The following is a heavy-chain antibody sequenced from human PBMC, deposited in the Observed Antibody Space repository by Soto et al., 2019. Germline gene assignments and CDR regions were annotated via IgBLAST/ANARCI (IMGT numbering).Heavy chain of an antibody. Sequence: PSETLSLTCAVSGGSISSSNWWSWVRQPPGKGLEWIGEIYHSGSPNYNPSLKSRVTISVDKSKNQFSLKLSSVTAADTAVYYCARLPEPGVIITDDDWGQGTLVTVSS. CDR1: GGSISSSNW. CDR3: ARLPEPGVIITDDD. V-gene: IGHV4-4*02. CDR2: IYHSGSP. J-gene: IGHJ4*02. D-gene: IGHD3-10*01.